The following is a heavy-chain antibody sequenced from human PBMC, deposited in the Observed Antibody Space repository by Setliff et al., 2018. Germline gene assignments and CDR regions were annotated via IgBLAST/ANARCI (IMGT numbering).Heavy chain of an antibody. J-gene: IGHJ3*01. V-gene: IGHV3-23*01. D-gene: IGHD6-25*01. CDR1: GFTFSTYA. Sequence: PGGSLRLSCAASGFTFSTYAMSWVRQAPGKGLEWLSGISGRGDNTYYVDSVKGRFTISRDNSKETLYLQMNSLRAEDAAVYYCAKHVLSSGWPNDAFDFWGQGTMVTVSS. CDR3: AKHVLSSGWPNDAFDF. CDR2: ISGRGDNT.